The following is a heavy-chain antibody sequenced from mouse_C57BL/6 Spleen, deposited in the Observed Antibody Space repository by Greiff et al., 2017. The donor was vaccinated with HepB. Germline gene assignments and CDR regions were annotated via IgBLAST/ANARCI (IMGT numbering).Heavy chain of an antibody. Sequence: EVKLVESGGGLVKPGGSLKLSCAASGFAFSDSGMHWVRQAPEKGLEWVAYICSGGSTTYYADKVKGRFTISRDNAKNALFLQMTSLRSEDTAMYYCSRSRMTTALEYFDVWGKGTTVTVSS. D-gene: IGHD1-1*01. V-gene: IGHV5-17*01. CDR3: SRSRMTTALEYFDV. CDR1: GFAFSDSG. J-gene: IGHJ1*03. CDR2: ICSGGSTT.